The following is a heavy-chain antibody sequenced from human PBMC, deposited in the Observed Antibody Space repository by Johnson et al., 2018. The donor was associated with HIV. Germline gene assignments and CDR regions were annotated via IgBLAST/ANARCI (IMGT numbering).Heavy chain of an antibody. Sequence: VQLVESGGGLVQPGGSLRLSCAASGFTFSSYWMHWVRQAPGKGLVWVSRINGDGGSTNYADSVKGRFTISRDNAKNTLYLQMNSLRAEDTAVYYCARVALPAPDVGAFDIWGQGTMVTVSS. D-gene: IGHD1-14*01. J-gene: IGHJ3*02. CDR1: GFTFSSYW. CDR3: ARVALPAPDVGAFDI. V-gene: IGHV3-74*01. CDR2: INGDGGST.